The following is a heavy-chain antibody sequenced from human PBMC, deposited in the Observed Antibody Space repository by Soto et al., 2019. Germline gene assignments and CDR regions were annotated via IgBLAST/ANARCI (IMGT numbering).Heavy chain of an antibody. V-gene: IGHV1-18*01. J-gene: IGHJ4*02. CDR2: ISAHNGNT. CDR1: GYTFTSYG. Sequence: QVHLVQSGAEVKKPGASVKVSCKASGYTFTSYGITWVRQAPGQGLEWMGWISAHNGNTDYAQNLQGRVIVTRDTSTTTPYMELRSLISDDTAVYSSARGRYGDYWGQGALVTFSS. D-gene: IGHD1-1*01. CDR3: ARGRYGDY.